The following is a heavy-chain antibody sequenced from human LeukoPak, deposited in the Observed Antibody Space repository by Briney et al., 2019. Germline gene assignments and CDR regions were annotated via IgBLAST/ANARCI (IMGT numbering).Heavy chain of an antibody. D-gene: IGHD3-10*01. Sequence: SVKVSCKASGDTFSSYAISWVRQAPGQGLEWMGGIIPIFGTANYAQKFQGRVTITTDESTSTAYMELSSLRSEDTAVYYCARGSGYYGSGSLSNYYYYYMDVCGKGTTVTVSS. J-gene: IGHJ6*03. V-gene: IGHV1-69*05. CDR2: IIPIFGTA. CDR1: GDTFSSYA. CDR3: ARGSGYYGSGSLSNYYYYYMDV.